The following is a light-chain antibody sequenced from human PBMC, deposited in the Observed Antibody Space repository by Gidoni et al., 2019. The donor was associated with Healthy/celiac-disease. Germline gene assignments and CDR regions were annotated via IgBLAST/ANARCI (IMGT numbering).Light chain of an antibody. J-gene: IGLJ2*01. CDR3: QAWDSSTDVV. V-gene: IGLV3-1*01. Sequence: SYELTQPPPVPVSPGQPASITCSGDKLGDKYACWYQQKPGQSPVLVIYQDSKRPSGIPERFSGSNSGNTATLTISGTQAMDEADYYCQAWDSSTDVVFGGGTKLTVL. CDR1: KLGDKY. CDR2: QDS.